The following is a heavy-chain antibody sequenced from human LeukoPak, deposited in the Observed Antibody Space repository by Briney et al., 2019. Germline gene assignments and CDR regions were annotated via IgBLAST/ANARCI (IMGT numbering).Heavy chain of an antibody. J-gene: IGHJ5*02. D-gene: IGHD1-26*01. CDR2: ISSSSSYI. CDR1: GFTFDDYG. CDR3: AKDRSGSYYGWFDP. Sequence: KSGGSLRLSCAASGFTFDDYGMSWVRQAPGKGLEWVSSISSSSSYIYYADSVKGRFTISRDNAKNTLYLQMNSLRAEDTAVYYCAKDRSGSYYGWFDPWGQGTLVTVSS. V-gene: IGHV3-21*01.